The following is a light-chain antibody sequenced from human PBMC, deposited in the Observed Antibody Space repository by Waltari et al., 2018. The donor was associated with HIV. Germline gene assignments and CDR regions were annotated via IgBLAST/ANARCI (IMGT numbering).Light chain of an antibody. CDR3: AAWDDSLDGL. CDR1: RSNIGSYP. CDR2: DNN. J-gene: IGLJ2*01. V-gene: IGLV1-44*01. Sequence: QSVLPQPPSASGPLGQRVTLSCSGTRSNIGSYPVSWYQQLPGTAPKLLISDNNQRPSGVPDRFSGSKSGTSAFLAISGLQSEDEGDYYCAAWDDSLDGLFGGGTKLTV.